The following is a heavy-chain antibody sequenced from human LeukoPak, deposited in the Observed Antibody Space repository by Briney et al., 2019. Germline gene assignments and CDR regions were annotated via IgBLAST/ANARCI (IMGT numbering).Heavy chain of an antibody. J-gene: IGHJ4*02. D-gene: IGHD1-26*01. CDR1: GGSISSGNW. CDR3: ARGLGANPPGGY. V-gene: IGHV4-4*02. CDR2: VYHSGST. Sequence: PSETLSLTCAVSGGSISSGNWWSWVRQPPGKGLEWIGEVYHSGSTNYNPSLKSRVTISVDTSKNQFSLKLSSVTAADTAVYYCARGLGANPPGGYWGQGTLVTVSS.